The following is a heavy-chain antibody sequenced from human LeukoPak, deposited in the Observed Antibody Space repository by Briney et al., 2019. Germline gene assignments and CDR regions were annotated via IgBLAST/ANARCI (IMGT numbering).Heavy chain of an antibody. CDR3: AKDMGGVKAGSGRLEYYGMDV. CDR1: GFTFDDHA. J-gene: IGHJ6*02. V-gene: IGHV3-9*01. CDR2: ISWNSGSI. D-gene: IGHD3-10*01. Sequence: SGGSLRLSCAASGFTFDDHAMHWVRQAPGKGLEWVSGISWNSGSIGYADSVKGRFTISRDNAKNSLYLQMNSLRAEDTALYYCAKDMGGVKAGSGRLEYYGMDVWGQGTTVTVSS.